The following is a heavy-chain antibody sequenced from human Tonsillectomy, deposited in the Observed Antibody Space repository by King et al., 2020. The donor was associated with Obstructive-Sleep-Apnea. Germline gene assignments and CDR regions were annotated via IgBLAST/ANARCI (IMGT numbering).Heavy chain of an antibody. CDR1: GFTVSSHY. Sequence: QLVQSGGGLVQPGGSLRLSCVASGFTVSSHYMNWVRQAPGKGLEWVSVVYSGGTTYYAYSVKGRFTVSRDNSKNTLYLQLDILRAEDTAVYYCAREPNTYTTGWYYFDYWGQGTLVTVSS. CDR3: AREPNTYTTGWYYFDY. D-gene: IGHD6-19*01. CDR2: VYSGGTT. J-gene: IGHJ4*02. V-gene: IGHV3-66*01.